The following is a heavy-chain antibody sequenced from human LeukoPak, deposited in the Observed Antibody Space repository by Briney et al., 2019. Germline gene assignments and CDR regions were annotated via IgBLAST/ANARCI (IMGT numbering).Heavy chain of an antibody. CDR1: GLPFSSYA. D-gene: IGHD6-13*01. CDR2: ISDSSRTT. Sequence: TGGSLRFSGAASGLPFSSYAMSWVRQAPGKGLGWVSSISDSSRTTYYADSVQGRFTISRDNSRNTVYLQMNSLRVEDTAFYYCAKKLGFIPQFDYWSQGTLVAVSS. V-gene: IGHV3-23*01. J-gene: IGHJ4*02. CDR3: AKKLGFIPQFDY.